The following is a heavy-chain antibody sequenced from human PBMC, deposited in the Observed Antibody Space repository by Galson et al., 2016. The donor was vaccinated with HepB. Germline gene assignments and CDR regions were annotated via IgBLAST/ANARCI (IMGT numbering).Heavy chain of an antibody. CDR3: GRDITICGVPDFSYYMAV. V-gene: IGHV1-69*13. CDR1: GGTFSRFA. CDR2: IIPMFGTA. D-gene: IGHD3-3*01. J-gene: IGHJ6*03. Sequence: SVKVSCKASGGTFSRFAVSWVRQAPGQGLEWMGDIIPMFGTANYAQKFRDRVTITADEGTNTTYMEMSSLRSEDTAVYYCGRDITICGVPDFSYYMAVWGQGTTVIVSS.